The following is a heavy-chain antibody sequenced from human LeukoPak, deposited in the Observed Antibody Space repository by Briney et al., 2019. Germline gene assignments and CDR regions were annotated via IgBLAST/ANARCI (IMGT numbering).Heavy chain of an antibody. CDR2: IYTSESL. Sequence: SHTLSLTXTVSGGSISSGSYYWRWIPQPAGKGLEWIGRIYTSESLNYNPSLKSRLTISVYTSKTHFSLKLSSVTAADTAVYYCARDWNYEGCLDYWGQGTLVTVSS. J-gene: IGHJ4*02. V-gene: IGHV4-61*02. CDR3: ARDWNYEGCLDY. D-gene: IGHD1-7*01. CDR1: GGSISSGSYY.